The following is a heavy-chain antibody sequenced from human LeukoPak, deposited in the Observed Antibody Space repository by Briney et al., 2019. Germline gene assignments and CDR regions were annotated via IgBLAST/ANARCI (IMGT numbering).Heavy chain of an antibody. D-gene: IGHD6-13*01. CDR2: IYPGDSDT. V-gene: IGHV5-51*01. Sequence: GGALEIPWKGSGYRFPSYWIGWVRQMPGKGRGGMGIIYPGDSDTRYSPSFQGPVTISANKSISTAYLQWSSLKASDTAMYYCARHSSSWFFDYWGQGTLVTVSS. J-gene: IGHJ4*02. CDR1: GYRFPSYW. CDR3: ARHSSSWFFDY.